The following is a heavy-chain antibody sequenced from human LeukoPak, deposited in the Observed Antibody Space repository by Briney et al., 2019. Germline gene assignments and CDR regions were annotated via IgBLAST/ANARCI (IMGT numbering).Heavy chain of an antibody. CDR3: ARAYYSTSFYPY. J-gene: IGHJ4*02. Sequence: PSETLSLTCAVYGTSFSGYYWSWIRQPPGKGLEWIGDINHRGSTNYNSSLKSRVTISVDASKNQFSLNLTSVTAADTAVYYCARAYYSTSFYPYWGQRTSVTVSS. D-gene: IGHD2-2*01. CDR2: INHRGST. V-gene: IGHV4-34*01. CDR1: GTSFSGYY.